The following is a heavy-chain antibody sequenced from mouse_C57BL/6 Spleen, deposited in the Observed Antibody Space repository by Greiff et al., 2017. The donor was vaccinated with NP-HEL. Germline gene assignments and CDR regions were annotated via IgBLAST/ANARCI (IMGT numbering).Heavy chain of an antibody. D-gene: IGHD3-2*02. CDR2: IDPSDSYT. V-gene: IGHV1-69*01. CDR1: GYTFTSYW. CDR3: ARGDSPGRFAY. J-gene: IGHJ3*01. Sequence: QVQLQQPGAELVMPGASVKLSCKASGYTFTSYWMHWVKQRPGQGLEWIGEIDPSDSYTNYNQKFKGKSTLTVDKSSSTAYMQLSSLTSEDSAVYYCARGDSPGRFAYWGQGTLVTVSA.